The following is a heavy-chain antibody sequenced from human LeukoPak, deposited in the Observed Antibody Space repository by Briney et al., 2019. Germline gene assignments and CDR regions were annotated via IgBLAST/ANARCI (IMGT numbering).Heavy chain of an antibody. CDR2: ISSSGSTI. V-gene: IGHV3-11*01. D-gene: IGHD6-19*01. Sequence: PGGSLRLSCAASGFTFSDYYMSWIRQAPGKGLEWDSYISSSGSTIYYADSVKGRFTISRDNAKNSLYLQMNSLRAEDTAVYYCARGQQWLVRAFPDYWGQGTLVTVSS. CDR3: ARGQQWLVRAFPDY. CDR1: GFTFSDYY. J-gene: IGHJ4*02.